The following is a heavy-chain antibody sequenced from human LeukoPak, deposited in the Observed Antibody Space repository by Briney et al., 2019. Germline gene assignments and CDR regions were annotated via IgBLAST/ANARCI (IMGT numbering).Heavy chain of an antibody. D-gene: IGHD1-26*01. Sequence: GGSLRLSCVASGFTFSSYAMNWVRQAPGKGLEWVSSISGSGGSTYYADSVKGRFTISRDNSKNTLYLQMNSLRAEDTAIYYCAKDQVAGTYYTRYFDYWGQGTLVTVSS. J-gene: IGHJ4*02. CDR2: ISGSGGST. V-gene: IGHV3-23*01. CDR1: GFTFSSYA. CDR3: AKDQVAGTYYTRYFDY.